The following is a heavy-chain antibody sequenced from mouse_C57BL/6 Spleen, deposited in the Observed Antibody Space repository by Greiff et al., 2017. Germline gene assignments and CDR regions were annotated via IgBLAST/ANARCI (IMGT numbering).Heavy chain of an antibody. V-gene: IGHV1-59*01. CDR2: IDPSDSYT. CDR1: GYTFTSYW. CDR3: ARADYYGSSHYAMDY. J-gene: IGHJ4*01. Sequence: QVQLQQPGAELVRPGTSVKLSCKASGYTFTSYWMHWVKQRPGQGLEWIGVIDPSDSYTNYNQKFKGKATLTVDTSSSTAYMQLSSLTSEDSAVXYCARADYYGSSHYAMDYWGQGTSVTVSS. D-gene: IGHD1-1*01.